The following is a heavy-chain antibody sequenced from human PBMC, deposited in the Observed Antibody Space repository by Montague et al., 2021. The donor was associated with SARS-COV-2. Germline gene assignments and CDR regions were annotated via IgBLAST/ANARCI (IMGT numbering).Heavy chain of an antibody. J-gene: IGHJ6*02. Sequence: CAISGDSVSSNSAAWNWSRQSPSSGLEWLGRTYYRSKWYIDCAVPVKTRITINPDTSNNQFSLPLNSVTPEDTAVYYCAREYPPPLLLGEVDYYGMDVWGQGTTVTVSS. CDR2: TYYRSKWYI. V-gene: IGHV6-1*01. CDR1: GDSVSSNSAA. CDR3: AREYPPPLLLGEVDYYGMDV. D-gene: IGHD3-10*01.